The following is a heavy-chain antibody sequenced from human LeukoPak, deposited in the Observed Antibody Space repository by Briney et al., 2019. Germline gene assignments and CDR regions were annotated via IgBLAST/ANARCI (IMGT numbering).Heavy chain of an antibody. CDR3: ARSPGYSSGWQLFDY. V-gene: IGHV1-69*05. Sequence: SVKASXKASGGTFSSYAISWVRQAPGQGLEWMGRIIPIFGTANYAQKFQGRVTITTDESTSTAYMELSSLRSEDTAVYYCARSPGYSSGWQLFDYWGQGTLVTVSS. J-gene: IGHJ4*02. D-gene: IGHD6-19*01. CDR1: GGTFSSYA. CDR2: IIPIFGTA.